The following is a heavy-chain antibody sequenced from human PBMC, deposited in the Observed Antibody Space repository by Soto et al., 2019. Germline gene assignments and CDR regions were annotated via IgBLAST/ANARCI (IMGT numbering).Heavy chain of an antibody. D-gene: IGHD3-10*01. CDR2: IYPGDSDT. CDR3: ARTSMVRGSYYYYYGMDV. CDR1: GYSFTSYW. Sequence: GESLKISCKGSGYSFTSYWIGWVRQMPGKGLEWMGIIYPGDSDTRYSPSFQGQVTISADKSISTAYLQWSSLKASDTAMYYCARTSMVRGSYYYYYGMDVWGQGTTVTVSS. V-gene: IGHV5-51*01. J-gene: IGHJ6*02.